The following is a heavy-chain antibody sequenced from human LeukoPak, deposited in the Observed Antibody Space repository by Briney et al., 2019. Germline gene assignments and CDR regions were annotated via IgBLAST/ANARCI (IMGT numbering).Heavy chain of an antibody. D-gene: IGHD3-10*01. J-gene: IGHJ6*02. V-gene: IGHV3-53*04. CDR2: IYSGGST. CDR1: GFTVSSNY. Sequence: PGGSLRLSCAASGFTVSSNYMSWVRQAPGKGLEWVSVIYSGGSTYYADSVKGRFTISRHNSKNTLYLQTNSLRAEDTAVYYCAREIGVRGVRCGMDVWGQGTTVTVSS. CDR3: AREIGVRGVRCGMDV.